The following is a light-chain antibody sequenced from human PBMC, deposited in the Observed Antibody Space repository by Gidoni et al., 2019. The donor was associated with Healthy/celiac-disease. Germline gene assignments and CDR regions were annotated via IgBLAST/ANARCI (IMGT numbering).Light chain of an antibody. Sequence: GQRVTIPCSGSSSNIGSKTVNWYQQLPGTAPELLIYSNNQRPSGVPDLFSGSKSGTSASLAIIGLQSEDEADYYCAAWDDSLNGYYVFGTGTKVTVL. J-gene: IGLJ1*01. CDR1: SSNIGSKT. CDR3: AAWDDSLNGYYV. V-gene: IGLV1-44*01. CDR2: SNN.